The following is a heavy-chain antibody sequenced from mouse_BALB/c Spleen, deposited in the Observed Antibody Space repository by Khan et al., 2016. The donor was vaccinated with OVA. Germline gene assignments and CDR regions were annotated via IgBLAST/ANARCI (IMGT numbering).Heavy chain of an antibody. D-gene: IGHD2-13*01. Sequence: QVQLQQPGAELVRPGASVKLSCKASGYTFTNYWINWVRQRPGQGLEWIGNIYTSDSYTNYNQKFKDKATLTGDKSSSTAYMQLSSPTSEDSAVYYCTRGDPGNFDYWGQGTTLTVSS. CDR1: GYTFTNYW. CDR2: IYTSDSYT. V-gene: IGHV1-69*02. CDR3: TRGDPGNFDY. J-gene: IGHJ2*01.